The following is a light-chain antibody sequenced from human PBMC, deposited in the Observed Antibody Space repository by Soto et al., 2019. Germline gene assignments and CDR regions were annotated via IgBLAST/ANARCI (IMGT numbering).Light chain of an antibody. CDR2: DFI. V-gene: IGLV2-14*03. CDR1: SSDVGTFRD. Sequence: QSALTQPASVSGSPGQSITISCTGTSSDVGTFRDVSWYQQHPGKAHKLMIYDFISRPSGVSDRFSGSKSGNTASLTISGLRAEDEADSYCSFYKRRTNLWMFGGGTKLTVL. CDR3: SFYKRRTNLWM. J-gene: IGLJ3*02.